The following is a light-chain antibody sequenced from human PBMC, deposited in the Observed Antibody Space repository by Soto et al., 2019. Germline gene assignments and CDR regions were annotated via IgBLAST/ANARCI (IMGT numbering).Light chain of an antibody. CDR3: ATRDDSLDGWV. J-gene: IGLJ3*02. CDR1: SSNIGINT. Sequence: QSVLTQPPSASGTPGQRVTISCSGGSSNIGINTVNWYQQLPGTAPKLLIYTNTQRPSGVPDRFSGTKSGTSASLAISGLQSEDEADYYCATRDDSLDGWVFGGGTKLTVL. V-gene: IGLV1-44*01. CDR2: TNT.